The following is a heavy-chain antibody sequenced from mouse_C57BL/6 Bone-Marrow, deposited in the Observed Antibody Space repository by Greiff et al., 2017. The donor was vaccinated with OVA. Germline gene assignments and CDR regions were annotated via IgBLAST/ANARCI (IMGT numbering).Heavy chain of an antibody. Sequence: VQLQQCGPELVKPGASVKISCKASGYAFSSSWMNWVKQRPGKGLEWIGRIYPGDGDTNYNGKFKGKATLTADKSSSTAYMQLSSLTSEDSAVYFCAREDDYDWYFDVWGTGTTVTVSS. CDR2: IYPGDGDT. J-gene: IGHJ1*03. V-gene: IGHV1-82*01. D-gene: IGHD2-4*01. CDR1: GYAFSSSW. CDR3: AREDDYDWYFDV.